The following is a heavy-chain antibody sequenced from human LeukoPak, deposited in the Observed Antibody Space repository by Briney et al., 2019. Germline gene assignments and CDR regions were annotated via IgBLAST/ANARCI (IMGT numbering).Heavy chain of an antibody. Sequence: GGSLRLSCAASGFTFNNYNMNWVRQAPGKALEWVSSITSSGAYIFYADSVKGRFTISRDNAKDSLYLQMNSLGPEDTAVYYCARDKQVGATHFDYWGQGTLVTVSS. CDR3: ARDKQVGATHFDY. D-gene: IGHD1-26*01. CDR1: GFTFNNYN. CDR2: ITSSGAYI. J-gene: IGHJ4*02. V-gene: IGHV3-21*01.